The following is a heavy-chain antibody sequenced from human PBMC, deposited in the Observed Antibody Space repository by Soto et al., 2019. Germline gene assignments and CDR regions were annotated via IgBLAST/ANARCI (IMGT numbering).Heavy chain of an antibody. Sequence: SETLSLTCSVSDDSINSDKYYWGWIRQPPGKGLEWIGSIYYRGNAYYNPSLHTRVAISLDKSKSQFSLKLNSVTAADSAVYFCARLEGLATISYYFDFWGPGALVTVSS. CDR2: IYYRGNA. CDR1: DDSINSDKYY. D-gene: IGHD3-9*01. J-gene: IGHJ4*02. V-gene: IGHV4-39*01. CDR3: ARLEGLATISYYFDF.